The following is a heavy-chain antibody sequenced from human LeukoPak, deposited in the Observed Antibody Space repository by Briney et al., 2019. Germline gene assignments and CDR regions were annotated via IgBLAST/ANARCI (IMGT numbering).Heavy chain of an antibody. J-gene: IGHJ4*02. Sequence: PSETLSLNCAVYGGSFSGYYWSWLRQPPGKGLEWIGEINHSGSTNYNPSLKSRVTISVDTSKNQFSLKLSSVTAADTAVYYCAGTAPALWIQLWFFDYWGQGTLVTVSP. D-gene: IGHD5-18*01. CDR1: GGSFSGYY. CDR2: INHSGST. V-gene: IGHV4-34*01. CDR3: AGTAPALWIQLWFFDY.